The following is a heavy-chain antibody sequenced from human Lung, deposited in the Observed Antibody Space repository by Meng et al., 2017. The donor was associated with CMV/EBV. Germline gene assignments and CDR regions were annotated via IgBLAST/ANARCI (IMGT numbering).Heavy chain of an antibody. CDR3: ARDAGTIAGSGIADY. CDR2: ISAYNGDT. V-gene: IGHV1-18*01. CDR1: GYIFTKYG. Sequence: ASXXVSXKASGYIFTKYGVNWMRRAPGQGPEWMGWISAYNGDTMYAPKVQGRVTRTTDTSTSTAYMELRSLRSDDTAVYYCARDAGTIAGSGIADYWGQGXLVTVSS. D-gene: IGHD6-19*01. J-gene: IGHJ4*02.